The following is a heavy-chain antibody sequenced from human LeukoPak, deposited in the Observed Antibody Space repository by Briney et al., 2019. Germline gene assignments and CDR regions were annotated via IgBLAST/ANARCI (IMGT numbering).Heavy chain of an antibody. CDR1: GGSFSGYY. CDR2: INHSGST. D-gene: IGHD3-9*01. V-gene: IGHV4-34*01. Sequence: SETLSLTCAVYGGSFSGYYWSWIRQPPGKGLEWIGEINHSGSTNYNPSLKSRVTISVDTSKNQFSLKLSSVTAADTAVYYCATNYDILTGSNNWFDPWGQGTLVTVSS. J-gene: IGHJ5*02. CDR3: ATNYDILTGSNNWFDP.